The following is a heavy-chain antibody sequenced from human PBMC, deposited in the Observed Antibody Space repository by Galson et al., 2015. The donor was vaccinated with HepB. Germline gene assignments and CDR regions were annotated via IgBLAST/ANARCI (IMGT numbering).Heavy chain of an antibody. Sequence: SVKVSCKASGYTFTGYYMHWVRQAPGQGLEWMGRINPNSGGTNYAQKFQGRVTMTRDTSISTAYMELSRLRSDDTAVYYCARTEYCSSTSCYAGRRSFDYWGQGTLVTVSS. CDR1: GYTFTGYY. CDR3: ARTEYCSSTSCYAGRRSFDY. J-gene: IGHJ4*02. CDR2: INPNSGGT. D-gene: IGHD2-2*01. V-gene: IGHV1-2*06.